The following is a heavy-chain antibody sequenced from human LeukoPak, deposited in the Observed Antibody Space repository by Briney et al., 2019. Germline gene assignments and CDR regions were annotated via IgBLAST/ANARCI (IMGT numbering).Heavy chain of an antibody. J-gene: IGHJ3*02. D-gene: IGHD2-2*01. CDR3: ARDPGYCSSTSCYAGAFDI. CDR1: GGSISSYY. V-gene: IGHV4-59*01. Sequence: SETLSLTCTVSGGSISSYYWSWIRQPPGKGLEWIGYIYYSGSTNYNPSLKSRVTISVDTSKNQFSLKLSSVTAADTAVYYCARDPGYCSSTSCYAGAFDIWGQGTMVTVSP. CDR2: IYYSGST.